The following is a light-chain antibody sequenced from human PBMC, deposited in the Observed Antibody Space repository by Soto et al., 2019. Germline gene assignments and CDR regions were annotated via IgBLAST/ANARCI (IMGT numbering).Light chain of an antibody. CDR2: EVS. Sequence: QSALTQPASVSGSPGQAITISCTATSSYVGVYNFVSWYQQHPGTAPKLMIYEVSNRPSGDSSLFSGSKSGNTASVTISGLRADDEGDYYCSSFTTSSTDVFGTGTKVTVL. V-gene: IGLV2-14*01. CDR3: SSFTTSSTDV. J-gene: IGLJ1*01. CDR1: SSYVGVYNF.